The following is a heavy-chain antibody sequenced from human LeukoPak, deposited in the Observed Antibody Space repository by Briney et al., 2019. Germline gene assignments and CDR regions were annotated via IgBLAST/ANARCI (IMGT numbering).Heavy chain of an antibody. CDR2: IYHSGST. Sequence: PSETLSLTCSVSGGSISSSNYYWGWIRQPPGKGLEWIGSIYHSGSTYCNPSLKSRVSISVDTSKNQFSLKLSSVTAADTAVYFCARRTPPYYYGMDVWGQGTTVTVSS. D-gene: IGHD2-15*01. CDR1: GGSISSSNYY. J-gene: IGHJ6*02. V-gene: IGHV4-39*01. CDR3: ARRTPPYYYGMDV.